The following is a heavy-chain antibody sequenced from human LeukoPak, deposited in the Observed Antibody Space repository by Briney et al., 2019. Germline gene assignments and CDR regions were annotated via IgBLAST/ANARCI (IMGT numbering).Heavy chain of an antibody. Sequence: SEPLSLTCAVYGGSFSGYYWSWIRQPPGKGLEWIGEINHSGSTNYNPSLKSRVTISVDTSKNQFSLKLSSVTAADTAVYYCARGNGGTTIFGVVINGNAFDIWGQGTMVTVSS. CDR2: INHSGST. D-gene: IGHD3-3*01. CDR3: ARGNGGTTIFGVVINGNAFDI. CDR1: GGSFSGYY. V-gene: IGHV4-34*01. J-gene: IGHJ3*02.